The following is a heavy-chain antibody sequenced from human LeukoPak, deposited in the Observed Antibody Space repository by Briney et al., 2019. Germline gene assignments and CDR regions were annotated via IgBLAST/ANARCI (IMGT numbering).Heavy chain of an antibody. CDR3: AKGDYGDPPLY. CDR2: ISYDGSNK. Sequence: GGSLRLSCAASGFTFSSYGMHWVRQAPGKGLEWVAVISYDGSNKYYADSVKGRFTISRDNSKNTLYLQMNSLRAEDTAVYYCAKGDYGDPPLYWGQGTLVTVSS. V-gene: IGHV3-30*18. J-gene: IGHJ4*02. D-gene: IGHD4-17*01. CDR1: GFTFSSYG.